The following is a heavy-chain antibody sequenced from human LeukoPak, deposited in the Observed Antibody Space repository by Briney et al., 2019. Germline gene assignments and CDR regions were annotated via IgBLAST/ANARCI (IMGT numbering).Heavy chain of an antibody. J-gene: IGHJ4*02. CDR1: GFTFSRYA. V-gene: IGHV3-21*05. D-gene: IGHD1-1*01. CDR3: ARDDNWAFDY. Sequence: GGSLRLSSTASGFTFSRYALNWVRQAPGKGLEWVSYISRTNEIHDADSVKGRFTISRDDAKNSLYLQMNSLRVDDTAVYYCARDDNWAFDYWGQGTLVTVSS. CDR2: ISRTNEI.